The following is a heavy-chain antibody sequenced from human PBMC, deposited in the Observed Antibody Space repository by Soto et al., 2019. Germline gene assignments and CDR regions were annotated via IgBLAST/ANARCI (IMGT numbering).Heavy chain of an antibody. CDR2: INPSGGST. V-gene: IGHV1-46*01. Sequence: QVQLVQSGAEVKKPGASVKVSCKASGYTFTSYYMHWVRQAPGQGLEWMGIINPSGGSTSYAQKFQGRVTMTRDTSTSTVYMELSSLRSEDTAVYYCASSPANWNDVVDAFDIWGQGTMVTVSS. D-gene: IGHD1-1*01. CDR1: GYTFTSYY. J-gene: IGHJ3*02. CDR3: ASSPANWNDVVDAFDI.